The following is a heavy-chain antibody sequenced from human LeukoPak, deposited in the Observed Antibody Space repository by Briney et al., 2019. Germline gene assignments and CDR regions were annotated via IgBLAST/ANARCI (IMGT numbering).Heavy chain of an antibody. Sequence: GGSLRLSCAASGFTFSSYAMSWVRQAPGKGLEWVSAISGSGGSTYYADSVKGRFTISRDNSKNTLYLQMNSLRAEDTAVYYCAKDSAHLAAAAGGDFDYWGQGTLVTVSS. D-gene: IGHD6-13*01. CDR2: ISGSGGST. CDR3: AKDSAHLAAAAGGDFDY. V-gene: IGHV3-23*01. J-gene: IGHJ4*02. CDR1: GFTFSSYA.